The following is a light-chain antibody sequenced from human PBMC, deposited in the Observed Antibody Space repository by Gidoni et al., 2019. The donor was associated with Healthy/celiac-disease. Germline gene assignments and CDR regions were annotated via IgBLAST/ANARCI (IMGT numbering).Light chain of an antibody. CDR2: DVS. V-gene: IGLV2-14*03. CDR3: SSYMTTSTLV. CDR1: NSDFGGYTY. Sequence: QSALTKPASVSGSPGQTIAISCTGTNSDFGGYTYVSWYQHHPLKAPILLIYDVSNRPSGVSNRFSGSKSGNTASLTISWLQAEDEADYYCSSYMTTSTLVFGGGTKVTVL. J-gene: IGLJ2*01.